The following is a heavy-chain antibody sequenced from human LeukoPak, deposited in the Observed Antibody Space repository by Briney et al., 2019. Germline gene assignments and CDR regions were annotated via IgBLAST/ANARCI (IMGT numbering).Heavy chain of an antibody. CDR3: ARAYSNYVGIDS. D-gene: IGHD4-11*01. Sequence: EASVTVSCKASGGTFSSYAISWVRQAPGRGLEWMGGIIPIFGTANYAQKFQGRVTITTDESTSTAYMELSSLRSEDTAVYYCARAYSNYVGIDSWGQGTLVTVSS. CDR2: IIPIFGTA. J-gene: IGHJ4*02. CDR1: GGTFSSYA. V-gene: IGHV1-69*05.